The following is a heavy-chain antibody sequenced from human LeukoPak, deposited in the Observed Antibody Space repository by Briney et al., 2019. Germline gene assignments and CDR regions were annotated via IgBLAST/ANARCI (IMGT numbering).Heavy chain of an antibody. CDR3: ARYAQDTNGWYYFDY. J-gene: IGHJ4*02. CDR2: ISVYNGDA. CDR1: GYTFSTYA. D-gene: IGHD6-19*01. V-gene: IGHV1-18*01. Sequence: ASVKVSCEASGYTFSTYAISWVRLAPGQGLEWMGWISVYNGDAKYPQKFQDRVTMSTDTSTGTAYMELRSLRSDDTAVYYCARYAQDTNGWYYFDYWGQGTLVTVSS.